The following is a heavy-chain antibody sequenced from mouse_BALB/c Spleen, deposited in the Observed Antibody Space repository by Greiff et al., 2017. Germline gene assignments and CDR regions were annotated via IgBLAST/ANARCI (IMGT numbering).Heavy chain of an antibody. V-gene: IGHV1S127*01. CDR1: GYSFTSYW. CDR2: IDPSDSET. CDR3: ARSYYGNYEAAY. D-gene: IGHD2-1*01. Sequence: QVQLQQSGPQLVRPGASVKISCKASGYSFTSYWMHWVKQRPGQGLEWIGMIDPSDSETRLNQKFKDKATLTVDKSSSTAYMQLSSPTSEDSAVYYCARSYYGNYEAAYWGQGTLVTVSA. J-gene: IGHJ3*01.